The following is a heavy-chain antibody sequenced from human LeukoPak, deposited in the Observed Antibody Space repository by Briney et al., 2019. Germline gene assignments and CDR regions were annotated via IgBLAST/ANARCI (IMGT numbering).Heavy chain of an antibody. D-gene: IGHD6-13*01. CDR1: GGSISNYY. CDR3: ARAPYSSNWYYFDY. J-gene: IGHJ4*02. V-gene: IGHV4-59*12. CDR2: IYYNGNT. Sequence: SETLSLTCTVSGGSISNYYWSWIRQPPGKGLGWIGYIYYNGNTNYNPSLKSRVTISVDTSKNQFSLKLSSVIAADTAVYYCARAPYSSNWYYFDYWGQGTLVSVSS.